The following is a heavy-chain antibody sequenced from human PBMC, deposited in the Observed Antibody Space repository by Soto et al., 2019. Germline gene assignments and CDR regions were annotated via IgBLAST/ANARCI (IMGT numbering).Heavy chain of an antibody. J-gene: IGHJ5*02. V-gene: IGHV4-39*01. Sequence: QLQLRESGPGLVKPSATLSLTCTVSGGSIIGSGFHCAWIRQPPGKGLEWIRSIYYSGTANYSPSLKGRLAIDVDTSKNQFSLRLSSVTAADTAVYYCATRSGDYVGWFDPWGQGTRVTVSS. CDR1: GGSIIGSGFH. CDR2: IYYSGTA. D-gene: IGHD4-17*01. CDR3: ATRSGDYVGWFDP.